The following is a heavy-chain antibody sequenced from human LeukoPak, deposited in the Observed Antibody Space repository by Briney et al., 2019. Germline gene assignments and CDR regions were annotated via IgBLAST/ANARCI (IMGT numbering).Heavy chain of an antibody. J-gene: IGHJ4*02. Sequence: GGSLRLSCAASGFTFSSYAMSWVRQAPGKGLEWVSTISGGGGTPYYADSVKGRFTISRDNSKDTLFLQMNSLRVEDTAVYYCAKSGLNRFDYWGQGALVTVSS. V-gene: IGHV3-23*01. CDR3: AKSGLNRFDY. CDR1: GFTFSSYA. CDR2: ISGGGGTP. D-gene: IGHD2-15*01.